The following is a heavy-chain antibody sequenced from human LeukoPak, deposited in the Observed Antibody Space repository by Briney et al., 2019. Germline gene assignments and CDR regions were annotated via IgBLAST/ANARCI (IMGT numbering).Heavy chain of an antibody. D-gene: IGHD6-6*01. CDR2: ISAYNGNT. V-gene: IGHV1-18*01. J-gene: IGHJ5*02. Sequence: GSVKVSCKASGYTFTSYGISWVRQAPGQGLEWMGWISAYNGNTNYAQKLQGRVTMTTDTSTSTAYMELRSLRSDDTAVYYCARRVAARPAGWFDPWGQGTLVTVSS. CDR1: GYTFTSYG. CDR3: ARRVAARPAGWFDP.